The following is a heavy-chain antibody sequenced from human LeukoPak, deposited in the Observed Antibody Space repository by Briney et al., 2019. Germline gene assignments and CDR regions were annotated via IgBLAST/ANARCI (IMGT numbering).Heavy chain of an antibody. CDR1: GYSISSGYY. J-gene: IGHJ4*02. CDR3: ARRSRYNWNDLGFDY. Sequence: SETLSLXCAVSGYSISSGYYWGWIRQPPGKGLEWIGSIYHSGSTYYNPSLKSRVTISVDTSKNQFSLKLSSVTAADTAVYYCARRSRYNWNDLGFDYWGQGTLVTVSS. D-gene: IGHD1-1*01. V-gene: IGHV4-38-2*01. CDR2: IYHSGST.